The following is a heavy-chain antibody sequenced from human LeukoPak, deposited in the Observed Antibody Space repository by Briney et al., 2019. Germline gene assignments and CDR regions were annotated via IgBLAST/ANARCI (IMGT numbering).Heavy chain of an antibody. CDR1: GYTFTSYY. D-gene: IGHD1-26*01. CDR2: INPSGGNT. J-gene: IGHJ4*02. Sequence: ASVKVSCKASGYTFTSYYMHWVRQAPGQGLEWMGIINPSGGNTNYAQKFQGRVTMTRDTSTSTVYMELSSLRSEDTAVYYCARIVGGATMIDYWGQGTLVTVSS. CDR3: ARIVGGATMIDY. V-gene: IGHV1-46*01.